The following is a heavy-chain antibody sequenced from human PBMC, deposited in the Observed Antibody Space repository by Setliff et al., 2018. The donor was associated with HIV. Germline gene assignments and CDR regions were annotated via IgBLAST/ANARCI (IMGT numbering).Heavy chain of an antibody. D-gene: IGHD5-12*01. J-gene: IGHJ6*03. CDR2: IYTSGST. CDR3: ARGATLLPGYSDRWEYFYMDV. V-gene: IGHV4-4*08. CDR1: GGSISSYS. Sequence: PSETLSLTCTVSGGSISSYSWSWIRQPPGKGLEWIGYIYTSGSTHYNPPLKSRATISVDTSKNQFSLRLNSVTAADTAVYYCARGATLLPGYSDRWEYFYMDVWGKGTTVTVSS.